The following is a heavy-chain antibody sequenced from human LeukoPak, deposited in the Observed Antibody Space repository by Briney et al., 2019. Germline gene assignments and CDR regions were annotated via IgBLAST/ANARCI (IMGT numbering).Heavy chain of an antibody. CDR3: ASGCSSTSCYRGRDY. Sequence: GGSLRLSCAASGFTFSSYSMNWVRQAPVKGLEWVSSISSSSSYIYYADSVKGRFTISRDNAKNSLYLQMNSLRAEDTAVYYCASGCSSTSCYRGRDYWGQGTLVTVSS. J-gene: IGHJ4*02. CDR2: ISSSSSYI. CDR1: GFTFSSYS. V-gene: IGHV3-21*01. D-gene: IGHD2-2*01.